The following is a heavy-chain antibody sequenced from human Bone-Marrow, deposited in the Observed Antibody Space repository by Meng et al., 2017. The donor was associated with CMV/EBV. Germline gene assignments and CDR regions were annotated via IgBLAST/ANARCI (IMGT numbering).Heavy chain of an antibody. CDR3: AREALNYYGMGV. CDR2: IYYSGST. J-gene: IGHJ6*02. CDR1: GGSISSSSYY. V-gene: IGHV4-39*07. Sequence: GSLRLSCTVSGGSISSSSYYWGWIRQPPGKGLEWIGSIYYSGSTYYNPSLKSRVTISVDTSKNQFSLKLSSVSAADTAVYYCAREALNYYGMGVWGQGHTVNVSS.